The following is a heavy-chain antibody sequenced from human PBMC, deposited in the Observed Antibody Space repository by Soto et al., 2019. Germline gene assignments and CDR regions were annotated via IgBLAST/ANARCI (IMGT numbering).Heavy chain of an antibody. CDR3: ARLLSGGYDFDY. CDR2: IYYSGST. V-gene: IGHV4-59*08. CDR1: GSSISSYY. D-gene: IGHD5-12*01. Sequence: QVQLQESGPGLVKPSETLSLTCTVSGSSISSYYWSWIRQPPGKGLEWIGYIYYSGSTNYNPSLKSRVTISVDTSKNQFSLKLSSVTAADTAVYYCARLLSGGYDFDYWGQGTLVTVSS. J-gene: IGHJ4*02.